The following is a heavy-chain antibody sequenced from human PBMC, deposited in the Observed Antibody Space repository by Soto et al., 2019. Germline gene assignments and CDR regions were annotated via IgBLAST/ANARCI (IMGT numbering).Heavy chain of an antibody. CDR1: GFTFSSYG. J-gene: IGHJ4*02. D-gene: IGHD2-21*02. V-gene: IGHV3-30*18. CDR2: ISYDGSNK. Sequence: QVQLVESGGGVVQPGRSLRLSCAASGFTFSSYGMHWVRQAPGKGLEWVAVISYDGSNKYYADSVKGRFTISRDNSKNTRYLQMNSLRAEDTAVYYCAKDRVGTNDYWGQGTLVTVSS. CDR3: AKDRVGTNDY.